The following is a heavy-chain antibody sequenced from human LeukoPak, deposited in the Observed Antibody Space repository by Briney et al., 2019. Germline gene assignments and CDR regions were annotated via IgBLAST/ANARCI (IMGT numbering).Heavy chain of an antibody. D-gene: IGHD1-1*01. CDR3: AKFQTNWNDVSSRDY. CDR2: ISGSGGST. CDR1: GSTFSSYA. V-gene: IGHV3-23*01. J-gene: IGHJ4*02. Sequence: GGSLRLSCAASGSTFSSYAMSWVRQAPGKGLEWVSAISGSGGSTYYADSVKGRFTISRDNSKNTLYLQMNSLRAEDTAVYYCAKFQTNWNDVSSRDYWGQGTLVTVSS.